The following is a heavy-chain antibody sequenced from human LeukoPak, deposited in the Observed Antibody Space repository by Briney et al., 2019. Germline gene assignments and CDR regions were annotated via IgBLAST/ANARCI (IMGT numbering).Heavy chain of an antibody. CDR2: IIPIFGTA. CDR1: GYIFTSSY. J-gene: IGHJ5*02. V-gene: IGHV1-69*13. Sequence: GASVKVSCKTSGYIFTSSYIHWVRQAPGQGLEWMGGIIPIFGTANYAQKFQGRVTITADESTSTAYMELSSLRSEDTAVYYCARDRNWFDPWGQGTLVTVSS. CDR3: ARDRNWFDP.